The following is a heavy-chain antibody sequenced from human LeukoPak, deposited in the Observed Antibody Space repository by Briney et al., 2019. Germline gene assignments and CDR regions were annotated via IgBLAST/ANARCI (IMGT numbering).Heavy chain of an antibody. J-gene: IGHJ6*04. CDR2: IGGSGGST. V-gene: IGHV3-23*01. CDR1: GFTFSSYA. D-gene: IGHD5-12*01. CDR3: ARMGGYSGYVFTVMDV. Sequence: PGGSLRLSCAATGFTFSSYAMSWVRQAPGKGLEWVSAIGGSGGSTYYADSVKGRFTISRDNSKNTLYLQMNSLRAEDTAVYYCARMGGYSGYVFTVMDVWGKGTTVTVSS.